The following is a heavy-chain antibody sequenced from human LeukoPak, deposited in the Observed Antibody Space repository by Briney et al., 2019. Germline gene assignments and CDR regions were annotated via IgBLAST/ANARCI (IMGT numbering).Heavy chain of an antibody. V-gene: IGHV4-34*01. CDR3: ASPSYYDILTGAFDI. CDR1: GGSLSGYY. D-gene: IGHD3-9*01. Sequence: PSETLSLTCAVYGGSLSGYYWSWIRQPPGKGLEWIGEINHSGSTNYNPSLKSRVTISVDTSKNQFSLKLSSVTAADTAVYYCASPSYYDILTGAFDIWGQGTMVTVSS. J-gene: IGHJ3*02. CDR2: INHSGST.